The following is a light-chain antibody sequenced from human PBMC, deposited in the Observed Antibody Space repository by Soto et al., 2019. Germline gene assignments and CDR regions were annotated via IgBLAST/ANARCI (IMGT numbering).Light chain of an antibody. V-gene: IGKV1-33*01. J-gene: IGKJ3*01. CDR2: DAS. CDR1: QDISNY. Sequence: DIQMTQSPSSLSASVGDRFTITCQASQDISNYLNWYQQKLGKAPKLLIYDASNLETGVPSRFSGSGSGTDFTFTISSLQPEDIATYYCQQYDNLPPFTFGPGTKVDIK. CDR3: QQYDNLPPFT.